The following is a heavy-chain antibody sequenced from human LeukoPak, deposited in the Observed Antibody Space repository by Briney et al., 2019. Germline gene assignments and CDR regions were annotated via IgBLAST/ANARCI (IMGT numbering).Heavy chain of an antibody. D-gene: IGHD1-14*01. CDR2: MNPVTGHT. V-gene: IGHV1-8*01. CDR1: GFSFTNYD. CDR3: VRDREGIAISVNFWFDP. J-gene: IGHJ5*02. Sequence: ASVKVSCKASGFSFTNYDINWVRQTTGQGLEWMGWMNPVTGHTGYARQFQGRITMTRDTSTSTAYMELRSLTSEDTAVYYCVRDREGIAISVNFWFDPWGQGTLVTVSS.